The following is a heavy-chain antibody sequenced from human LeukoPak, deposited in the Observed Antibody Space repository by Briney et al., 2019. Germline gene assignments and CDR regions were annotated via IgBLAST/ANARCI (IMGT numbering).Heavy chain of an antibody. CDR1: GGNFNKST. CDR3: AARGSCSGTTCVMTGDPFDH. CDR2: IIPIVSIA. Sequence: SVKVSCKASGGNFNKSTIHWVRQAPGQGLEWMGRIIPIVSIATYAQKFQDRVTIIADKSTGTSHLELSSLTPEETGIYYCAARGSCSGTTCVMTGDPFDHWGQGTLITVS. V-gene: IGHV1-69*02. J-gene: IGHJ4*02. D-gene: IGHD6-19*01.